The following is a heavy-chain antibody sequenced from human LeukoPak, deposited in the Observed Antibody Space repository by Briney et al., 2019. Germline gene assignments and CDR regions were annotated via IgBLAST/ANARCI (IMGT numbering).Heavy chain of an antibody. CDR3: ARTDRFLEWLAYFDY. D-gene: IGHD3-3*01. Sequence: SETLSLTCTVSGDSISCSSYYWGWIRQPPGKGLEWIGSIYYSGSTYYNPSLKSRVTISVDTSKNQFSLKLSSVTAADTAVYYCARTDRFLEWLAYFDYWGQGTLVTVSS. CDR2: IYYSGST. J-gene: IGHJ4*02. CDR1: GDSISCSSYY. V-gene: IGHV4-39*01.